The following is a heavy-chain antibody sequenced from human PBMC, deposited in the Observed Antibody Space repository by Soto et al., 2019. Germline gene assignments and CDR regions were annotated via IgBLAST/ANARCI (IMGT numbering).Heavy chain of an antibody. Sequence: QVQLQQWGAGLLKPSETLSLTCAVYGGSFSGYYWSWIRQPPGKGLEWIGEINHSGSTNYNPSLKSRVTISVDTAKNQFSLKLSSVTAADTAVYYCARVVRLMLYSDYWGQGTLVTVSS. V-gene: IGHV4-34*01. CDR3: ARVVRLMLYSDY. D-gene: IGHD2-8*01. CDR2: INHSGST. J-gene: IGHJ4*02. CDR1: GGSFSGYY.